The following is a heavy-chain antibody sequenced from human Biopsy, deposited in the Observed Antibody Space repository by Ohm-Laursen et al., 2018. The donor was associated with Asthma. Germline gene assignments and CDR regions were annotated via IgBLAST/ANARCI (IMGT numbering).Heavy chain of an antibody. Sequence: ASVKVSCNASDYIFPRYYINWVRQAPGQGLEWMGWINTNTGNPTYAQGFTGRFVFSLDTSVNTAHLQISSLKAEDTAVYYCARMISYYHEMRAPFFDYWGQGTLVTVSS. CDR1: DYIFPRYY. CDR3: ARMISYYHEMRAPFFDY. D-gene: IGHD3-22*01. J-gene: IGHJ4*02. CDR2: INTNTGNP. V-gene: IGHV7-4-1*02.